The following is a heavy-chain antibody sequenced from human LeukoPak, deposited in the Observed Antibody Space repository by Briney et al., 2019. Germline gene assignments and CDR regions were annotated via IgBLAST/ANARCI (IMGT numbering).Heavy chain of an antibody. CDR2: IYYSGNT. V-gene: IGHV4-59*01. CDR1: GGSISSYY. CDR3: ARWVVTTIGYYFDY. Sequence: PSETLSLTCTVSGGSISSYYWSWIRQPPGKGLEWIGYIYYSGNTNYNPSLKSRVTISVDTSKNQFSLKLSSVTAADTAVYYCARWVVTTIGYYFDYWGQGMLATVSS. D-gene: IGHD2-21*02. J-gene: IGHJ4*02.